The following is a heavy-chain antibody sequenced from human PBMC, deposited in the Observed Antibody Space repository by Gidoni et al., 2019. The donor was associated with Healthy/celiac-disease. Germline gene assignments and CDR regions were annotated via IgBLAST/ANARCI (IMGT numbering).Heavy chain of an antibody. V-gene: IGHV3-21*02. CDR2: IRSSGSII. Sequence: EVRLVESGGGVVKPGGSMKPSCAASGFTIRSYTMNWVRQGPGKGREWVSFIRSSGSIIYYADSVKGRFTISRDNAKNSLYLQMNSLRAEDTAVYYCARDGGGDIVVVPAAYYYFDYWGQGTLVTVSS. D-gene: IGHD2-2*01. CDR1: GFTIRSYT. J-gene: IGHJ4*02. CDR3: ARDGGGDIVVVPAAYYYFDY.